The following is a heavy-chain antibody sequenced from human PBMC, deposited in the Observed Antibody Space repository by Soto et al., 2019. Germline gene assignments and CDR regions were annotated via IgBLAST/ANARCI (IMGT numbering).Heavy chain of an antibody. J-gene: IGHJ6*02. V-gene: IGHV3-15*01. CDR1: GFTFSNAW. Sequence: EVQLVESGGGLVKPGGSLRLSCAASGFTFSNAWMSWVRQAPGKGLEWVGRIKSKTDGGTTDYAAPVKGSFTISRDDSKNTLYLQMNSLKTEDTAVYYCTTGYCSGGSCYSTLYYYGMDVWGQGTTVTVSS. CDR2: IKSKTDGGTT. D-gene: IGHD2-15*01. CDR3: TTGYCSGGSCYSTLYYYGMDV.